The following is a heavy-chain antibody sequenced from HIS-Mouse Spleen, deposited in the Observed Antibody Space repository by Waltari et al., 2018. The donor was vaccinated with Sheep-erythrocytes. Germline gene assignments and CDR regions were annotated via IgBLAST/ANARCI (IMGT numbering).Heavy chain of an antibody. D-gene: IGHD1-26*01. Sequence: EVQLVESGGGLVKPGGSLRLSCAASVLPFSSYSMNWVRQAPGKGLEWVSSISSSSSYIYYADSVKGRFTISRDNAKNSLYLQMNSLRAEDTAVYYCARVASGATFDYWGQGTLVTVSS. J-gene: IGHJ4*02. V-gene: IGHV3-21*01. CDR2: ISSSSSYI. CDR1: VLPFSSYS. CDR3: ARVASGATFDY.